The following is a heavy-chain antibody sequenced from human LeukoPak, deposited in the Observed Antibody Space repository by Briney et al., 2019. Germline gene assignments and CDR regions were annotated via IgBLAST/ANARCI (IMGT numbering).Heavy chain of an antibody. CDR3: ARPYSSSWYGDTDVFDI. Sequence: ASVKVSCKASGYTFTGYYMHWVRQAPGQGLEWMGWINPNSGGTNYAQKFQGRVTMTRDTSISTAYMELSRLRSDDTAVYYCARPYSSSWYGDTDVFDIWGQGTMVTVSS. D-gene: IGHD6-13*01. CDR2: INPNSGGT. V-gene: IGHV1-2*02. J-gene: IGHJ3*02. CDR1: GYTFTGYY.